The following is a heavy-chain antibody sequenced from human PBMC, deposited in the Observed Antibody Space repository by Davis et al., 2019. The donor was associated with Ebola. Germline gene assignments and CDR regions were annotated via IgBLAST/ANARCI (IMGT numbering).Heavy chain of an antibody. J-gene: IGHJ6*02. Sequence: MPGGSLRLSCTVSGDSISSYYWSWIRQPPGKGLEWIGYIYYSGSTNYNPSLKSRVTISVDTSKNQFSLKLSSVTAADTAVYYCARGSEIYYYYGMDVWGQGTTVTVSS. CDR1: GDSISSYY. V-gene: IGHV4-59*01. CDR3: ARGSEIYYYYGMDV. CDR2: IYYSGST.